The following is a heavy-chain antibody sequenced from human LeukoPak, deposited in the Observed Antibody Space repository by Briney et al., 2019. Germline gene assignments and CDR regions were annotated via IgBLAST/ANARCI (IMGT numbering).Heavy chain of an antibody. V-gene: IGHV3-53*01. J-gene: IGHJ6*02. CDR1: GFTVSSNY. D-gene: IGHD5-12*01. CDR3: ARGRGYSGYGTYYYYGMDV. Sequence: GGSLRLSCAASGFTVSSNYMSWVRQAPGKGLEWVSVIYSGGSTYYADSVKGRFTISRDNSENTLYLQMNSLRAEDTAVYYCARGRGYSGYGTYYYYGMDVWGQGTTVTVSS. CDR2: IYSGGST.